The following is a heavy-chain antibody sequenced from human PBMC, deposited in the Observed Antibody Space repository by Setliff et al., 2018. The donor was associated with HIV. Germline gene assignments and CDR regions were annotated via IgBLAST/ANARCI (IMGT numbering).Heavy chain of an antibody. J-gene: IGHJ3*02. V-gene: IGHV4-39*07. Sequence: SETLSLTCTVSGDSISTGRYYWGWIRQPPGKGLEWIGSVFYSGTTNYNPSLKSRVTISLDTSRNQFSLKLGSVTAADTAMYYCAREHCSGGSCNGFDIWGQGTMVTVSS. D-gene: IGHD2-15*01. CDR3: AREHCSGGSCNGFDI. CDR2: VFYSGTT. CDR1: GDSISTGRYY.